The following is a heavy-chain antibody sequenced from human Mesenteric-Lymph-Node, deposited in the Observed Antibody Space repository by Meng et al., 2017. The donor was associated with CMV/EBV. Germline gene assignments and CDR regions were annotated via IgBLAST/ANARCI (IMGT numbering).Heavy chain of an antibody. D-gene: IGHD3-3*02. Sequence: VFGDSIDSSSHSRYWGWNRQPPGKGLEWIATSYYSGGSYYNPSLKSRVTISVDTAKNEFSLKLRFVTAADTAVYYCVGDISRAWFYYWGQGTLVTVSS. V-gene: IGHV4-39*02. CDR3: VGDISRAWFYY. J-gene: IGHJ4*02. CDR1: GDSIDSSSHSRY. CDR2: SYYSGGS.